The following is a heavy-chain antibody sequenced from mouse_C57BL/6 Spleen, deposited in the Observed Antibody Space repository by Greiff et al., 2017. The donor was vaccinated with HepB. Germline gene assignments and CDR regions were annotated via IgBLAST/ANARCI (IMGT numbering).Heavy chain of an antibody. CDR1: GYTFTDYY. D-gene: IGHD2-4*01. Sequence: QVQLKESGAELVRPGASVKLSCKASGYTFTDYYINWVKQRPGQGLEWIARIYPGSGNTYYNEKFKGKATLTAEKSSSTAYMQLSSLTSEDSAVYFCARSPIYYDSSFDYWGQGTTLTVSS. CDR3: ARSPIYYDSSFDY. V-gene: IGHV1-76*01. J-gene: IGHJ2*01. CDR2: IYPGSGNT.